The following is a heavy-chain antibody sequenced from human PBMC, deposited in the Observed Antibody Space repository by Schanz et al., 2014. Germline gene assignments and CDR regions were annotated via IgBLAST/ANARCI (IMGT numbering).Heavy chain of an antibody. Sequence: QVQLVQSGSQLKKPGASVKISCKASGYIFTSYALNWVRQAPGQGLEWMGWISTYTGNTNYAQRLQDRVTMTTDTSTSTAYMELRSLRSDDTAVYYCARNVIATGRAFDLWGPGTMVTVS. V-gene: IGHV1-18*01. CDR2: ISTYTGNT. J-gene: IGHJ3*01. CDR1: GYIFTSYA. D-gene: IGHD6-13*01. CDR3: ARNVIATGRAFDL.